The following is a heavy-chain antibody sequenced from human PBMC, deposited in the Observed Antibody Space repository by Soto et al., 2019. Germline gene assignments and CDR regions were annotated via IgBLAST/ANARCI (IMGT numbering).Heavy chain of an antibody. Sequence: SETLSLTCAVSGGSISSSNWWSWVRQPPGKGLEWIGEIYHSGSTNYNPSLKSRVTISVDKSKNQFSLKLSSVTAADTAVYYCARVTDGSGSPDAFDIWGQGTMVTVSS. CDR2: IYHSGST. CDR1: GGSISSSNW. CDR3: ARVTDGSGSPDAFDI. J-gene: IGHJ3*02. D-gene: IGHD3-10*01. V-gene: IGHV4-4*02.